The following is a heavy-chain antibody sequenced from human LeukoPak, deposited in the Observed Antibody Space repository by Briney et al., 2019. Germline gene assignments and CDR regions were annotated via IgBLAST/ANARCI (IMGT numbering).Heavy chain of an antibody. V-gene: IGHV1-2*02. CDR1: GYTFTCYY. CDR2: INPNSGGT. Sequence: GASVKVSCKGSGYTFTCYYMHWVRQAPGQGLEGMGWINPNSGGTNYAQKFQGRVTMPSDTSISTAYMELSRLRSDDTAVYYCARVYDFWSGPFDYWGQGTLLTVSS. J-gene: IGHJ4*02. CDR3: ARVYDFWSGPFDY. D-gene: IGHD3-3*01.